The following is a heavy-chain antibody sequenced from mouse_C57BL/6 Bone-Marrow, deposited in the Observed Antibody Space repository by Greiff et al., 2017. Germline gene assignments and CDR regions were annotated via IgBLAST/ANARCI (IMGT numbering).Heavy chain of an antibody. CDR2: INPSSGYT. J-gene: IGHJ4*01. Sequence: VKLVESGAELAKPGASVKLSCKASGYTFTSYWMHWVKQRPGQGLEWIGYINPSSGYTKYNQKFKDKATLTADKSSSTAYLQRCSLSYEDSAVYYCARNWLYSMDYWGQGTSVTVSS. V-gene: IGHV1-7*01. CDR1: GYTFTSYW. D-gene: IGHD4-1*01. CDR3: ARNWLYSMDY.